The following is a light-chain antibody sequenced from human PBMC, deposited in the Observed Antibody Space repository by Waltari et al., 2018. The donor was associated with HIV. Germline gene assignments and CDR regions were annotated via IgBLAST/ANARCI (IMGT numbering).Light chain of an antibody. V-gene: IGKV1-9*01. CDR2: AAS. CDR3: QQLSNYPFT. J-gene: IGKJ2*01. Sequence: DIQLTQSPSFLSASIGDRVTITCRASPGIGTSLAWYQQEPGTAPNLLIYAASSLQRGVPSRFSGSGSGTEFTLTINNLQPEDFATYYCQQLSNYPFTFGQGTKLAIK. CDR1: PGIGTS.